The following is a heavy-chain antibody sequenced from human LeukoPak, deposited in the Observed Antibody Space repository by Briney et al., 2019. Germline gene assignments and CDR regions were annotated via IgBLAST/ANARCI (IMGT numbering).Heavy chain of an antibody. CDR1: GFTFSDYG. J-gene: IGHJ5*01. D-gene: IGHD1-26*01. CDR2: IWYDGTNK. V-gene: IGHV3-33*06. CDR3: AKDRGSYSTTADS. Sequence: GGALRLSCAASGFTFSDYGIHWVRQAPGKGLEWVAVIWYDGTNKYYGDSVKGRFTISRDNSKNTLYLQMNSLRAEDTAVYYCAKDRGSYSTTADSWGQGTLVTVSS.